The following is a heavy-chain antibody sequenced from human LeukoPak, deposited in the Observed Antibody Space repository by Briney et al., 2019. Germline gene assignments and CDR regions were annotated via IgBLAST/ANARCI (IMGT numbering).Heavy chain of an antibody. CDR3: ARVNVAGPFFDY. V-gene: IGHV4-59*01. CDR2: IYYSGST. CDR1: GGSIRSYY. Sequence: SETLSLTCTVSGGSIRSYYWSWIRQPPGKGLEWIGYIYYSGSTNYNPSLKSRVTISVDTSKNQFSLKLSSVTAADTAVYYCARVNVAGPFFDYWGQGTLVTVSS. J-gene: IGHJ4*02. D-gene: IGHD6-19*01.